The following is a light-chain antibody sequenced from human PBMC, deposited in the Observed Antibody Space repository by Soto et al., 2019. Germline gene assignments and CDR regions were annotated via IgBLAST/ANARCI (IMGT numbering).Light chain of an antibody. CDR1: QSVSSSF. J-gene: IGKJ2*03. V-gene: IGKV3-20*01. CDR3: QQYGRSQYS. CDR2: HAS. Sequence: EIVLTQSPGTLSLSPGERATLSCRASQSVSSSFLAWYQQTPGQAPRLLIYHASSRATGIPDRFSGSGSGTDFTLTICRLEPEDFAVYYCQQYGRSQYSVGLGTKREIK.